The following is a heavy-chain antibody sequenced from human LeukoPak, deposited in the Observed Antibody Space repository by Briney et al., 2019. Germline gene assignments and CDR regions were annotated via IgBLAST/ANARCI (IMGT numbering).Heavy chain of an antibody. CDR3: ARSTAAMRYYYYYYMDV. V-gene: IGHV4-28*01. Sequence: PSDTLSLTCAVSGYSISSSNWGGWIRQPPGKGLEWIGYIYYSGSTYYNPSLKSRVTMSVDTSKNQFSLKLSSVTAVDTAVYYCARSTAAMRYYYYYYMDVWGKGTTVTVSS. J-gene: IGHJ6*03. D-gene: IGHD2-2*01. CDR2: IYYSGST. CDR1: GYSISSSNW.